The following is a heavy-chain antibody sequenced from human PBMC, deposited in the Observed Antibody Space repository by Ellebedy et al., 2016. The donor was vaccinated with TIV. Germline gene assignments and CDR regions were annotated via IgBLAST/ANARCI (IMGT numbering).Heavy chain of an antibody. D-gene: IGHD2-21*02. V-gene: IGHV4-34*01. J-gene: IGHJ4*02. CDR1: GGSFSGYY. Sequence: SETLSLTXAVYGGSFSGYYWSWIRQPPGKGLEWIGEINHSGSTNYNPSLKSRVTISVDTSKNQFSLKLSSVTAADTAVYYCARGVFCGGACYSGIDYWGQGALVTVSS. CDR3: ARGVFCGGACYSGIDY. CDR2: INHSGST.